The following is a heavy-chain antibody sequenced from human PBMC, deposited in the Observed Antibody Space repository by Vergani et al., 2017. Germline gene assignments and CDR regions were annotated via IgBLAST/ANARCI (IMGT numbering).Heavy chain of an antibody. CDR2: ISYDGSNK. J-gene: IGHJ4*02. V-gene: IGHV3-30*03. CDR1: GFTFSSYG. D-gene: IGHD3-3*01. CDR3: ARTVVPAAPTITIFGVPIDY. Sequence: QVQLVESGGGVVQPGRSLRLSCAASGFTFSSYGMHWVRQAPGKGLEWVAVISYDGSNKYYADSVKGRFTISRDNSKNTLYLQMNSLRAEDTAGYYCARTVVPAAPTITIFGVPIDYWGQGTLVTVSS.